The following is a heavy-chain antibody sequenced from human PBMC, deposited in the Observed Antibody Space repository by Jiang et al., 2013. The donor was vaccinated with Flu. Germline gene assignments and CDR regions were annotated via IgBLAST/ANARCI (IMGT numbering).Heavy chain of an antibody. V-gene: IGHV1-3*01. D-gene: IGHD6-19*01. J-gene: IGHJ4*02. CDR1: GYTFTSYA. CDR2: INAGNGNT. CDR3: ARGIEWLSSLWYYFDY. Sequence: GAEVKKPGASVKVSCKASGYTFTSYAMHWVRQAPGQRLEWMGWINAGNGNTKYSQKFQGRVTITRDTSASTAYMELSSLRSEDTAVYYCARGIEWLSSLWYYFDYWGQGTLVTVSS.